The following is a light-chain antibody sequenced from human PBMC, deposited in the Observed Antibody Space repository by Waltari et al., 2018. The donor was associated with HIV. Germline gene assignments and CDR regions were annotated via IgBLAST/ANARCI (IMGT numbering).Light chain of an antibody. CDR1: KGIRND. V-gene: IGKV1-6*01. CDR2: GAS. Sequence: AIQITHSPSPLSASVGDRVHITCRASKGIRNDFGSYQQKAGKAPKLLIYGASSIQSWVPSRFSGSGSGTDFTLTISSLQPEDFATYYCLQDFTYPRTFGQGTKVEIK. J-gene: IGKJ1*01. CDR3: LQDFTYPRT.